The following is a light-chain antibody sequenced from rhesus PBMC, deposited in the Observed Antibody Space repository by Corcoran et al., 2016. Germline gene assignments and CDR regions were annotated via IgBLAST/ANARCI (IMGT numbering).Light chain of an antibody. CDR3: QQCYTTPDS. CDR1: QGISSW. Sequence: DIQMTQSPSSLSASVGDKVTITCRASQGISSWLAWYQQKPGKAPKLLLYAASSLQRGVPSRFSGSVSGTYYSLTISSLQPEDFATYYCQQCYTTPDSFGQGTKVEIK. V-gene: IGKV1-18*01. CDR2: AAS. J-gene: IGKJ2*01.